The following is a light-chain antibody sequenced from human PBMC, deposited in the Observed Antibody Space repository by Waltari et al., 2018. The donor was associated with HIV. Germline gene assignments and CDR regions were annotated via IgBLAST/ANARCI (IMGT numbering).Light chain of an antibody. CDR3: QQYNDWPPWT. CDR1: QNISND. Sequence: EVIMTQSPATLSLSRGERATLSCRSSQNISNDVAWHHQKPGQSPRLLIYNAFTRAPGIAARISGSGSGTDFTLNITNLQSEDLGVYYCQQYNDWPPWTFGQGTKVEMK. CDR2: NAF. V-gene: IGKV3-15*01. J-gene: IGKJ1*01.